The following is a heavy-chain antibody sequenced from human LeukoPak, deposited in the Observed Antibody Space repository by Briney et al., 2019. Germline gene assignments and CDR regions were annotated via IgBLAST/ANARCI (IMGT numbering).Heavy chain of an antibody. CDR1: GGSISSHC. Sequence: SETLSLTCTVSGGSISSHCWSWIRQPPGKGLEWIGYIYYSGSTNYNPSLKSRVTISVDTSKNQFSLKLSSVTAADTAVYYCAREHVMDVWGKGTTVTVSS. CDR2: IYYSGST. J-gene: IGHJ6*04. CDR3: AREHVMDV. V-gene: IGHV4-59*11.